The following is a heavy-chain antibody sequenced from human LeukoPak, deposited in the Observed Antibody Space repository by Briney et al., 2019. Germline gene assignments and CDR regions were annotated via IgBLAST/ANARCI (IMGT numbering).Heavy chain of an antibody. J-gene: IGHJ4*02. CDR1: GFTFSNCA. V-gene: IGHV3-23*01. D-gene: IGHD1-26*01. CDR3: AKINSGSYTDY. Sequence: PGGSLRLSCAASGFTFSNCAMSWVRQAPGKGLEWVSGVSGSGDSTYYADSVKGRFTISRDNSKNTLSLQMNSLKAEDTAVYYCAKINSGSYTDYWGQGTLVTVSS. CDR2: VSGSGDST.